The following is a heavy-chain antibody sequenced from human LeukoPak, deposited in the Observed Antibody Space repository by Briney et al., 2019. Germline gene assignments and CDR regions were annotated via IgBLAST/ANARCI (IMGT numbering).Heavy chain of an antibody. D-gene: IGHD3-3*01. CDR1: GGSFSGYY. V-gene: IGHV4-34*01. CDR3: ASTIFNWFDP. J-gene: IGHJ5*02. CDR2: INHSGST. Sequence: PSETLSLTCAVYGGSFSGYYWSWIRQPPGKGLEWIGEINHSGSTNYNPSLKSRVTISVDTSKNQFSLKLSSITAADTAVYYCASTIFNWFDPWGQGTPVTVSS.